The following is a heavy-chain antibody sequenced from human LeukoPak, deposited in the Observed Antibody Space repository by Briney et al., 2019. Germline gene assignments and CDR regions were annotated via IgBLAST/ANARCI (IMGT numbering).Heavy chain of an antibody. CDR2: ISYDGSNK. CDR3: AKGSRSLSGSSGYCYSGAFDI. CDR1: GFTFSSYG. V-gene: IGHV3-30*18. J-gene: IGHJ3*02. D-gene: IGHD3-22*01. Sequence: GGSLRLSCAASGFTFSSYGMHWVRQAPGKGLEWVAVISYDGSNKYYADSVKGRFTISRDNSKNTLYLQMNSLRAEDTAVYYCAKGSRSLSGSSGYCYSGAFDIWGQGTMVTVSS.